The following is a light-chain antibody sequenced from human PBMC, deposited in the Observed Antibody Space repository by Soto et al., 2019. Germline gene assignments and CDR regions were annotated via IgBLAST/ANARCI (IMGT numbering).Light chain of an antibody. CDR3: QQYVSSPRT. J-gene: IGKJ1*01. V-gene: IGKV3D-15*01. CDR2: DAS. CDR1: QSVSIL. Sequence: EILMTQSPSTLSVSPGERATLSCRASQSVSILLAWYQQKPGQAPRLLIYDASNRATGIPARFSGSGSGTDFTLTISSLEPEDFEVYYCQQYVSSPRTFGQGTKVDIK.